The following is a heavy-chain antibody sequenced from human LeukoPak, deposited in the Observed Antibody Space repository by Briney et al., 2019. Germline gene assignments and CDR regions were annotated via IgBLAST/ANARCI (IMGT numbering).Heavy chain of an antibody. CDR1: GGTFSSYA. CDR3: ARGGYDFWSGYYTGTRPPPFDY. CDR2: IIPIFGTA. J-gene: IGHJ4*02. Sequence: SVKVSCKASGGTFSSYAISWVRQAPGQGLEWMGGIIPIFGTANYAQKFQGRVTITADESTSTAYMELSSLRSEDTAVYYCARGGYDFWSGYYTGTRPPPFDYWGQGTLVTVSS. V-gene: IGHV1-69*01. D-gene: IGHD3-3*01.